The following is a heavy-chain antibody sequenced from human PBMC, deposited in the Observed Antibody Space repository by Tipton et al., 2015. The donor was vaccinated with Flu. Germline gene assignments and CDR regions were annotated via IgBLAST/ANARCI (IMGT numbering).Heavy chain of an antibody. V-gene: IGHV4-59*01. J-gene: IGHJ3*02. D-gene: IGHD3-16*01. CDR2: IYYSGSI. CDR1: GGSISSYY. CDR3: AREWGDAFDI. Sequence: TLSLTCTVSGGSISSYYWSWIRQPPGKGLEWIGYIYYSGSISYNPSLKSRVTTSVDTSKNQFSLKLSSVTAADTAVYYCAREWGDAFDIWGQGTMVTVSS.